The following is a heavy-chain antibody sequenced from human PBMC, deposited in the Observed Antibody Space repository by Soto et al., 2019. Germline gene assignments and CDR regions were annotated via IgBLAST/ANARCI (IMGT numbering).Heavy chain of an antibody. CDR2: IYYSGST. CDR3: AGPTYYYDSSGYYFSNFDY. D-gene: IGHD3-22*01. Sequence: SETLSLTCTVSGGSISSSSYYWGWIRQPPGKGLEWIGSIYYSGSTYYNPSLKSRVTISVDTSKNQFSLKLSSVTAADTAVYYCAGPTYYYDSSGYYFSNFDYWGQGTLVTVSS. J-gene: IGHJ4*02. CDR1: GGSISSSSYY. V-gene: IGHV4-39*01.